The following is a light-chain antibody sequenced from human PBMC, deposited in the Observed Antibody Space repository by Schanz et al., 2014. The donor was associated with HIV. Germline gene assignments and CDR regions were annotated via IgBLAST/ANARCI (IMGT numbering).Light chain of an antibody. CDR3: QQYGDSPWT. CDR1: QGVSSSY. Sequence: EIVLTQSPGTLSLSPGERATLSCRASQGVSSSYLAWYQQRLGQAPRLVIYGASIRATGIPDRFSGSGSGTDFTLTINRLEPADSAVYYCQQYGDSPWTFGQGTKVEI. CDR2: GAS. V-gene: IGKV3-20*01. J-gene: IGKJ1*01.